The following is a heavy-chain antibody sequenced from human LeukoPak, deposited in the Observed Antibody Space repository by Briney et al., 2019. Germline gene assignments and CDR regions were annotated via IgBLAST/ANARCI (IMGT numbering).Heavy chain of an antibody. CDR1: GFSFSSYG. CDR3: AKILGSGWGELGY. Sequence: GGSLRLSCAGSGFSFSSYGMHWVRQAPGKGLEWMAFIRSDGSNKYYADSVKGRFTISRDNSKNTLYLQMNSLRAEDTAVYYCAKILGSGWGELGYWGQGTLVTVSS. D-gene: IGHD6-19*01. J-gene: IGHJ4*02. V-gene: IGHV3-30*02. CDR2: IRSDGSNK.